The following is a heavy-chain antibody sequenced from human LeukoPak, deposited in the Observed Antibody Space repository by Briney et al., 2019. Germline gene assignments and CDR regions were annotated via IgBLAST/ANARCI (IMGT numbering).Heavy chain of an antibody. Sequence: GGSLRLSCATSGFSFSGTWMTWVRQAPGKGLECVANIKPDGSTKYYIDSVKGRFTVSRDNAKKSLYLQMNSLRVEDTAIYYCATDLTRDSGGWGQGTLVTVSS. V-gene: IGHV3-7*01. CDR2: IKPDGSTK. J-gene: IGHJ4*02. D-gene: IGHD3-22*01. CDR1: GFSFSGTW. CDR3: ATDLTRDSGG.